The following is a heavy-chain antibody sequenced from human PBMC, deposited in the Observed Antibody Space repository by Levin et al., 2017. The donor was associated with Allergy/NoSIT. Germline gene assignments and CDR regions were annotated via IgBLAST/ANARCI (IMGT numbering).Heavy chain of an antibody. Sequence: SETLSLTCSVSGDSISRGFYYWSWIRQPAGEGLEWIGRTYVTGSTTYSPSLKSRDTISLDRSKDQVSLKINSVTAADTAVYYCARDLEGFSGYKPYCYTDVWGKGTTVTVSS. V-gene: IGHV4-61*02. CDR1: GDSISRGFYY. D-gene: IGHD5-12*01. CDR3: ARDLEGFSGYKPYCYTDV. CDR2: TYVTGST. J-gene: IGHJ6*03.